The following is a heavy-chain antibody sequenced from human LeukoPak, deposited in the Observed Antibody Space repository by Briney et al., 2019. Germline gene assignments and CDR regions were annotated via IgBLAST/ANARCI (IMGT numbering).Heavy chain of an antibody. V-gene: IGHV3-7*01. Sequence: GGSLRLSCAASGFTFRKYGMSWVRQAPGKGLEWVANIKQDGSEKYYVDSVKGRFTISRDNAKNSLYLQMNSLRAEDTAVYYCARDKPESYGGFDYWGQGTLVTVSS. CDR3: ARDKPESYGGFDY. J-gene: IGHJ4*02. CDR1: GFTFRKYG. D-gene: IGHD4-23*01. CDR2: IKQDGSEK.